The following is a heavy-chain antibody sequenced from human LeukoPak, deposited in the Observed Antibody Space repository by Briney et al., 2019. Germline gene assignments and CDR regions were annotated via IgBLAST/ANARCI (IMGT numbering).Heavy chain of an antibody. CDR3: ASERYYYDSSGYYFHFDY. Sequence: GDSLRLSCAASGFTLSTFWMSWVRQAPGKGLEWVANIKQDGSEKYYVDSVKGRFTISRDNAKNSLYLEMNSLRAEDTAVYYCASERYYYDSSGYYFHFDYWGQGTLVTVSS. D-gene: IGHD3-22*01. V-gene: IGHV3-7*04. CDR1: GFTLSTFW. J-gene: IGHJ4*02. CDR2: IKQDGSEK.